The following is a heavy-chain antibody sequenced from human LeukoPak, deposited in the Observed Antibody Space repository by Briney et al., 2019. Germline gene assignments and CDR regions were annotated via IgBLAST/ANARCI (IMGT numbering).Heavy chain of an antibody. Sequence: ASVKVSCKASGYIFTNYDFSWVRQAPGQGLEWMGWISAYNGNTNYAQKLLGRVTMTTDTSTSTTYMELRSLRSDDTAIYYCARDLMSLDTAMSPGWFDPWGQGTLVTVSS. V-gene: IGHV1-18*01. J-gene: IGHJ5*02. CDR2: ISAYNGNT. D-gene: IGHD5-18*01. CDR3: ARDLMSLDTAMSPGWFDP. CDR1: GYIFTNYD.